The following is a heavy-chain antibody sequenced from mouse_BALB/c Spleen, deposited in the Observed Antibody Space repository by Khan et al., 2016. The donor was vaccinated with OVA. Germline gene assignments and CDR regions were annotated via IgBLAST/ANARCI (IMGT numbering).Heavy chain of an antibody. J-gene: IGHJ3*01. CDR2: VSTGGSYT. D-gene: IGHD1-1*01. Sequence: EVELVESGGDLVKPGGSLKLSCAASGFTFSTYGMSWVRQTPDKRLEWVATVSTGGSYTSYPDSVQGRFTFSRANAKNTLSLQMSNLKSEETAMFYCTRLAYYYDSEGFAYWGQGTLVTVSA. CDR1: GFTFSTYG. V-gene: IGHV5-6*01. CDR3: TRLAYYYDSEGFAY.